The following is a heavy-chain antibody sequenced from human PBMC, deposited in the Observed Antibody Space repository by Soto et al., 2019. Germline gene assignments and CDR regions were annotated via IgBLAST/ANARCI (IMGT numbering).Heavy chain of an antibody. D-gene: IGHD2-2*01. CDR3: AREGTSWMYNWFDP. J-gene: IGHJ5*02. CDR1: CGSISSYF. Sequence: QVQLQESGPGLVKPSETLSLTCTVSCGSISSYFWSWIRQPAGKGLEWIGRIYTDGTTNYSPSLKSRVTMSVDTSKNQFSLKLSSVTAADTAVYYCAREGTSWMYNWFDPWGQGTLVTVSS. CDR2: IYTDGTT. V-gene: IGHV4-4*07.